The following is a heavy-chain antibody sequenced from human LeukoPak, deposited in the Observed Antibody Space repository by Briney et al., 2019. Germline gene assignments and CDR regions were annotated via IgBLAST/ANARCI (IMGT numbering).Heavy chain of an antibody. Sequence: GGSLRLSCPASGFTFSSYAMSWVRQAPGKGLEWVSAISGSGGSTYYADSVKGRFTISRDNSKNTLYLQMNSLRAEDTAVYYCAKITGYVPGLIDYWGQGTLVTVSS. CDR1: GFTFSSYA. D-gene: IGHD5-12*01. CDR3: AKITGYVPGLIDY. CDR2: ISGSGGST. J-gene: IGHJ4*02. V-gene: IGHV3-23*01.